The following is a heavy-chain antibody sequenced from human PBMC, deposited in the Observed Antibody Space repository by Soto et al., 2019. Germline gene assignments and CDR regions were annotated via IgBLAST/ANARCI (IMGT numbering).Heavy chain of an antibody. J-gene: IGHJ5*02. Sequence: SETLSLTCTVSGGSINTFYWSWVRQPAGKGLEWIGRIFSSGSTSFNPSLESRVAMSVDTSKNQFSLKLSSVTAADTAVYYCARWDIVVVPAAIGWFDPWGQGTLVTVSS. CDR2: IFSSGST. V-gene: IGHV4-4*07. CDR3: ARWDIVVVPAAIGWFDP. D-gene: IGHD2-2*01. CDR1: GGSINTFY.